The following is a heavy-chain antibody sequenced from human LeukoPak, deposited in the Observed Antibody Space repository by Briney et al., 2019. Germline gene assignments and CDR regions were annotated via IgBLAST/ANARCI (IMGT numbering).Heavy chain of an antibody. D-gene: IGHD3/OR15-3a*01. V-gene: IGHV3-23*01. Sequence: GGSLRLSCAASGFTFSSYAMSWVRQAPGKGLEWVSAISGSGGSTYYADSVKGRFTISRDNSKNTLYLQMNSLRAEDTAVYYCAKALYEDWLLSTENYYYYYGMDVWGQGTTVTVSS. CDR2: ISGSGGST. CDR3: AKALYEDWLLSTENYYYYYGMDV. J-gene: IGHJ6*02. CDR1: GFTFSSYA.